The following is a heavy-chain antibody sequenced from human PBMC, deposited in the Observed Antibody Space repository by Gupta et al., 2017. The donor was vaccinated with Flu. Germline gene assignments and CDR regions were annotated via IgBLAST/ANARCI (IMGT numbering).Heavy chain of an antibody. CDR1: GFTFSSYA. V-gene: IGHV3-33*01. Sequence: QVQLVESGGGVVQPGRSLRLSCAASGFTFSSYAMHWVRQAPGKGLEWVTIISNDGTNKYYGDSVKGRFLISRDNSKNTLYLQMNSLRAEDTAVYYCVRDKEDSTSRDYMDVWGKGTTVTVSS. D-gene: IGHD2-15*01. CDR2: ISNDGTNK. CDR3: VRDKEDSTSRDYMDV. J-gene: IGHJ6*03.